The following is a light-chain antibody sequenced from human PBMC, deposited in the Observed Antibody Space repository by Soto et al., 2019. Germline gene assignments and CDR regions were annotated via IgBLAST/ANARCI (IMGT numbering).Light chain of an antibody. V-gene: IGKV1-33*01. Sequence: DIQMTQSPSSLSASVGDRVTITCQASQDISNYLNWYQQKPGKAPKLLIYDASNLETGVPSRFSGSGSGTDFTFTISSLQPEDIATYYCQQNYNTPPYTFGQGTKLEIK. CDR2: DAS. J-gene: IGKJ2*01. CDR1: QDISNY. CDR3: QQNYNTPPYT.